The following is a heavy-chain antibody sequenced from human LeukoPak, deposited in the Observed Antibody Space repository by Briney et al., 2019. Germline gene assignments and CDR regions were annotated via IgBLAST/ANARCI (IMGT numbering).Heavy chain of an antibody. CDR1: GGSISSYY. CDR2: IFDSGDT. Sequence: PSETLSLTCTVSGGSISSYYWSWIRQPPGKGLEWIGYIFDSGDTNYNPSLRSRVSISLDTSQNQFSLRLTSVTAADTAVYYCARQRIEYYYDTRGSSFFDYWGQGTLVTVSS. CDR3: ARQRIEYYYDTRGSSFFDY. J-gene: IGHJ4*02. V-gene: IGHV4-59*08. D-gene: IGHD3-22*01.